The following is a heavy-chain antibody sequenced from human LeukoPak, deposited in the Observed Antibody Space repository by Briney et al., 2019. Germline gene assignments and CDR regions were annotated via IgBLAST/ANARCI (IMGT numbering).Heavy chain of an antibody. Sequence: PSETLSFICTVSGGSISSHYWSWIRQPPGKGLEWIGYIFYSGSTNYNPSLKSRVTISVDKSKNQFSLKLKSVTAADTAVYYCAIAGAWQIDPWGQGTLVTVSS. J-gene: IGHJ5*02. CDR2: IFYSGST. D-gene: IGHD3-10*01. V-gene: IGHV4-59*11. CDR3: AIAGAWQIDP. CDR1: GGSISSHY.